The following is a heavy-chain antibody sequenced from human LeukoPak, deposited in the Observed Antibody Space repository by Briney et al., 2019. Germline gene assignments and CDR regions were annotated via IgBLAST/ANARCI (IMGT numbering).Heavy chain of an antibody. D-gene: IGHD3-22*01. CDR1: GGSFSGYY. CDR3: ARRSSGYYSPFDY. V-gene: IGHV4-59*01. J-gene: IGHJ4*02. Sequence: SETLSLTCAVYGGSFSGYYWSWIRQPPGKGLEWIGHIYYSGSTNYNPSLKSRVTISVDTSKNQFSLKLSSVTAADTAVYYCARRSSGYYSPFDYWGQGTLVTVSS. CDR2: IYYSGST.